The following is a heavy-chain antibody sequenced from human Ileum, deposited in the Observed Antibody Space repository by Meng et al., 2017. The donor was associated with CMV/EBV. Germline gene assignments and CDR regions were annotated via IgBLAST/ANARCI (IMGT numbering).Heavy chain of an antibody. Sequence: QVHLHHSGPGLLKPSQTLSLTCAGDSVSISTESWNWIRQSPSRGLEWLGRTWYGSKWYYEYAVSVKSRITIIPDTSQNQISLQLNSVTPDDTAVYYCTYGWPLKYWGQGSLVTVSS. CDR1: DSVSISTES. V-gene: IGHV6-1*01. J-gene: IGHJ4*02. D-gene: IGHD3-10*01. CDR2: TWYGSKWYY. CDR3: TYGWPLKY.